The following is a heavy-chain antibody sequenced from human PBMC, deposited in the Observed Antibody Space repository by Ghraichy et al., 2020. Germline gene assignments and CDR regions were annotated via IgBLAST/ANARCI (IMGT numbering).Heavy chain of an antibody. Sequence: SETLSITCAVYGGSFSGYYWSWIRQPPGKGLEWIGELNHSGSTNYNPSLKSRVTISVDTSKNQFSLKLSSVTAADTAVYYCAKAYCSGGSCYHDYWGQGTLVTVSS. J-gene: IGHJ4*02. CDR2: LNHSGST. CDR1: GGSFSGYY. CDR3: AKAYCSGGSCYHDY. D-gene: IGHD2-15*01. V-gene: IGHV4-34*01.